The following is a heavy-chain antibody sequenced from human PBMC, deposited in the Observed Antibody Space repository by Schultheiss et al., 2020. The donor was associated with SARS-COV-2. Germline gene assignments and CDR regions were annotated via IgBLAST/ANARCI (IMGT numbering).Heavy chain of an antibody. V-gene: IGHV3-74*01. CDR3: ARGMVVAATRGFDH. D-gene: IGHD2-15*01. Sequence: GGSLRLSCVASGFTFSNYWMYWVRQAPGKGLVWVSRINGDGSVTSYADSLKGRFSIPRDNPKNTLYLHMNSLRAEDTAVYYCARGMVVAATRGFDHWGQGTLVTVSS. CDR2: INGDGSVT. J-gene: IGHJ4*02. CDR1: GFTFSNYW.